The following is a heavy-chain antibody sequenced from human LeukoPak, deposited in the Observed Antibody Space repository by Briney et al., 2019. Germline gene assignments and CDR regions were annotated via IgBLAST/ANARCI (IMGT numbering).Heavy chain of an antibody. J-gene: IGHJ5*02. Sequence: ASVKVSCKTSGYSFTGYYMHWVRQAPGQGLEWMGWISAYNGNTNYAQKLQGRVTMTTDTSTSTAYMELRSLRSDDTAVYYCARAGDYDSSGYLNWFDPWGQGTLVTVSS. D-gene: IGHD3-22*01. CDR3: ARAGDYDSSGYLNWFDP. V-gene: IGHV1-18*04. CDR2: ISAYNGNT. CDR1: GYSFTGYY.